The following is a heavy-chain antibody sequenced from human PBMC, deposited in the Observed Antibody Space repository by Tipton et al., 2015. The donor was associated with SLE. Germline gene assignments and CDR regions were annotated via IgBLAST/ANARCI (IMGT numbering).Heavy chain of an antibody. J-gene: IGHJ3*02. CDR1: GDTISDHY. CDR2: IYYTGTT. D-gene: IGHD2-15*01. CDR3: ARGGGGAFDI. Sequence: TLSLTCTVSGDTISDHYWSWIRQSPERGLEWIGSIYYTGTTNYNPSLKSRVIISVDTSKNQFSLRLTSVTAADTAMYYCARGGGGAFDIWGQGTMVTVSS. V-gene: IGHV4-59*11.